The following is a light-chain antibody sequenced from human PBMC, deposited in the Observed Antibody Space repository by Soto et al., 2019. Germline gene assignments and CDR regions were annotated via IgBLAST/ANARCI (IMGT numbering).Light chain of an antibody. Sequence: EIVLTQSPGTLSLSPGERATLSCRASQSFSSNYLAWYQQKHGQPPRLLSHGTSSRATGTPDRFSGSGSGTDFNLTISRLEPEDFAVYYCQHYGSSTRFGHETTVEVK. V-gene: IGKV3-20*01. CDR1: QSFSSNY. J-gene: IGKJ1*01. CDR2: GTS. CDR3: QHYGSSTR.